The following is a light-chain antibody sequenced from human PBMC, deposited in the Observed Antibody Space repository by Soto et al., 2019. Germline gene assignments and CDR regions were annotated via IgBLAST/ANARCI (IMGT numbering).Light chain of an antibody. Sequence: EIVLTQSPGTLSLSPGERATLSCRASQSVSSNYLAWYQQKPGQAPRLLIYEASRPTGISDRFSGSGSGTDFTLTISRLETEDFAVYYCQQYGSSAGYTFGQGTKVEIK. CDR1: QSVSSNY. V-gene: IGKV3-20*01. CDR3: QQYGSSAGYT. CDR2: EAS. J-gene: IGKJ2*01.